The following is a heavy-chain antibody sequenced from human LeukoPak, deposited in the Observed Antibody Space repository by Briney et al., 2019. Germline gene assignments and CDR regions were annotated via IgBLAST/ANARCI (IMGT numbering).Heavy chain of an antibody. CDR1: GYTFTSYY. Sequence: GASVKVSCKASGYTFTSYYMHWVRQAPGQGLEWMGIINPSGGSTSYAQKFQGRVTVTRDTSTSTVYMELSSLRSEDTAVYYCARAENYYDSSGFFDYWGQGTLVTISS. D-gene: IGHD3-22*01. CDR3: ARAENYYDSSGFFDY. J-gene: IGHJ4*02. CDR2: INPSGGST. V-gene: IGHV1-46*01.